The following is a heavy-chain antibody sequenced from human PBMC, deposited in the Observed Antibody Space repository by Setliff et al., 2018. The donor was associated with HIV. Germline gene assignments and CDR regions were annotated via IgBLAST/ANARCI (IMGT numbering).Heavy chain of an antibody. J-gene: IGHJ4*02. D-gene: IGHD2-8*01. CDR1: GYTLRRHG. CDR3: ARVNDILLGYWVGYFDY. V-gene: IGHV1-18*01. Sequence: ASVKVSCKASGYTLRRHGISWVRQAPGQGLEWMGWISAYNGNTNYAQKFQGRVTLATDTSTSTAYMELRSLRSDDTAVYYCARVNDILLGYWVGYFDYWGQGTLVTVSS. CDR2: ISAYNGNT.